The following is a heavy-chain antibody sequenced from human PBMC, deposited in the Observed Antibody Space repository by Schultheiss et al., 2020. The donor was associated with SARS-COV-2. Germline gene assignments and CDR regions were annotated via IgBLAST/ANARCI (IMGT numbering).Heavy chain of an antibody. CDR3: ARNFDTSGYYSRDYYYYYGMDV. CDR1: GFTFSRYG. J-gene: IGHJ6*02. D-gene: IGHD3-22*01. Sequence: GGSLRLSCAASGFTFSRYGMHWVRQAPGKGLEWVAVISYDGSIKYYADSVEGRFTMSRDNSKNTLYLQMNSLSAEDTAVYYCARNFDTSGYYSRDYYYYYGMDVWGQGTTVTVSS. V-gene: IGHV3-30*03. CDR2: ISYDGSIK.